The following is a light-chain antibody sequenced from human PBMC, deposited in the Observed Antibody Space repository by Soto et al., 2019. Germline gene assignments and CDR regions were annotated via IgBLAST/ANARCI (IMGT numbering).Light chain of an antibody. Sequence: EIVLTQSPATLSLSPGERATLSCRASQSVSSYLAWYQQKPGQAPRLLIYDASNRATGIPARFSGSRSGTDFTLTISSLAPEDFAVYYCQQRSNWPSYTFGQGTKLEIK. CDR1: QSVSSY. V-gene: IGKV3-11*01. CDR2: DAS. J-gene: IGKJ2*01. CDR3: QQRSNWPSYT.